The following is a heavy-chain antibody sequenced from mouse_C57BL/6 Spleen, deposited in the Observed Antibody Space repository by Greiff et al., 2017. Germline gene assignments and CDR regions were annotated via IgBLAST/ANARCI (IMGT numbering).Heavy chain of an antibody. D-gene: IGHD4-1*01. CDR1: GYSFTGYY. V-gene: IGHV1-42*01. CDR3: ASDWDWFAY. J-gene: IGHJ3*01. Sequence: VQLQQSGPELVKPGASVKISCKASGYSFTGYYMNWVKQSPEKSLEWIGEINPSTGGTTYNQKFKAKATLTVDKSSSTAYMQLKRLTSEDSAVYYCASDWDWFAYWGQGTLVTVSA. CDR2: INPSTGGT.